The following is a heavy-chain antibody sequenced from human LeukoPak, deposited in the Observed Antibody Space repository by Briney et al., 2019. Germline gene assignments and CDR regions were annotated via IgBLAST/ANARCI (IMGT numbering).Heavy chain of an antibody. Sequence: SVKVSCKASGGTFSSYAFSWVRQAPGQGLEWMGGIIPIFGTANYAQKFQGRVTITTDESTSTAYMELSNLRSEDTAVYYCARARSPSSGYLLRDHNWFDPWGQGTLVTVSS. CDR1: GGTFSSYA. CDR2: IIPIFGTA. D-gene: IGHD3-22*01. J-gene: IGHJ5*02. CDR3: ARARSPSSGYLLRDHNWFDP. V-gene: IGHV1-69*05.